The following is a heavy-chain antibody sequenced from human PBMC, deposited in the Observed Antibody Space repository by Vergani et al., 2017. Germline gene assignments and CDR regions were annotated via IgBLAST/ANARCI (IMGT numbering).Heavy chain of an antibody. V-gene: IGHV3-23*01. D-gene: IGHD3-22*01. CDR2: ISGSGGST. J-gene: IGHJ3*01. Sequence: EVQLLESGGGLVQPGGSLRLSCAASGFTFSSYAMSWVRQAPGKGLEWVSAISGSGGSTYYADSVKGRFTISRDNSKNTLYLQMNSLRAEDTAVYYCAKDTRDSSGFYPMGAPDWGQGTMVTVSS. CDR1: GFTFSSYA. CDR3: AKDTRDSSGFYPMGAPD.